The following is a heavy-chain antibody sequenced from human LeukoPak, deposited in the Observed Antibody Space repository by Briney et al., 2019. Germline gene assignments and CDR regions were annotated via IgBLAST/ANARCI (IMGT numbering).Heavy chain of an antibody. J-gene: IGHJ4*02. CDR3: VRDIEL. Sequence: SETLSLTCSVSGGSVSSGSYYWSWIRQPAGKGLEWIGRIYSSGSTNYNPSLQSRVTISLDTSKDQFSLKMSSVTAADTAVYYCVRDIELWGQGTLVTVSS. CDR1: GGSVSSGSYY. V-gene: IGHV4-61*02. CDR2: IYSSGST. D-gene: IGHD1-26*01.